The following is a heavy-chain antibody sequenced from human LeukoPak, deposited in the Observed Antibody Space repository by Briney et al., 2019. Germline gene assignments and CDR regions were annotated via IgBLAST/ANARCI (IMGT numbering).Heavy chain of an antibody. CDR1: GGSISSSSYY. V-gene: IGHV4-39*07. Sequence: SETLSLTCTVSGGSISSSSYYWGWIRQPPGKGLEWIGSIYYSGSTYYNPSLKSRVTISVDTSKNQFSLKLSSVTAADTAVYYCARDSSDHWFDPWGQGTLVTVSS. CDR2: IYYSGST. CDR3: ARDSSDHWFDP. J-gene: IGHJ5*02. D-gene: IGHD3-10*01.